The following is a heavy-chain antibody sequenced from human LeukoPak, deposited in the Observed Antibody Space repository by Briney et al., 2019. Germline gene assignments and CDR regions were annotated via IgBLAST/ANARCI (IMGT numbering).Heavy chain of an antibody. CDR3: AREKYYDSTNGFDY. J-gene: IGHJ4*02. Sequence: SETLSLTCSVSGYSISSAYYWGWIRQPPGKGLEWIGTMYHSGSTNYNPSLKSRVTISVDTSKNQFSLKLSSVTAADTAVYYCAREKYYDSTNGFDYWGQGTLVTVSS. D-gene: IGHD3-22*01. CDR1: GYSISSAYY. CDR2: MYHSGST. V-gene: IGHV4-38-2*02.